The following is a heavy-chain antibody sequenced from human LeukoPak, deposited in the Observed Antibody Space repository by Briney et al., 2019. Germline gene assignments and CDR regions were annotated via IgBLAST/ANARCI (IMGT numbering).Heavy chain of an antibody. V-gene: IGHV3-20*04. CDR1: GFTFDDYG. CDR2: IDWNGGST. J-gene: IGHJ6*03. Sequence: PGGSLRLSCAASGFTFDDYGMSWVRQAPRKGLEWVSGIDWNGGSTGYADSVKGRFTISRDNAKNSLFLQMNYLRAEDTAVYYCAKEVGYYYYYMDVWGKGTTVTISS. CDR3: AKEVGYYYYYMDV. D-gene: IGHD2-15*01.